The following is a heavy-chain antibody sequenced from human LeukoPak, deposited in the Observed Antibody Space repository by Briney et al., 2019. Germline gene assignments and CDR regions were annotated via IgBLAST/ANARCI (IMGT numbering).Heavy chain of an antibody. D-gene: IGHD6-13*01. Sequence: SETLSLTCTVSGGSISSSSYYWGWIRQPPGKGLEWIGSIYYSGSTYYNPSLKSRVTISVDTSKNQFSLKLSSVTAADTAVYYCARDLAEPGIALEDGMDVWGQGTTVTVSS. J-gene: IGHJ6*02. V-gene: IGHV4-39*07. CDR1: GGSISSSSYY. CDR3: ARDLAEPGIALEDGMDV. CDR2: IYYSGST.